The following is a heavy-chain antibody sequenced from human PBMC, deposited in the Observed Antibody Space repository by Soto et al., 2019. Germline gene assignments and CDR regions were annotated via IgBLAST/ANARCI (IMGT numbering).Heavy chain of an antibody. CDR2: ISYDGSNK. V-gene: IGHV3-30-3*01. Sequence: QVQLVESGGGVVQPGRSLRLSCAASGFTFSSYAMHWVRQAPGKGLEWVAVISYDGSNKYYADSVKGRFTISRDNSKNTLYLQRNSLRAEDTAVYYCARDYDLVTEGWFDPWGQGTLVTVSS. CDR3: ARDYDLVTEGWFDP. J-gene: IGHJ5*02. CDR1: GFTFSSYA. D-gene: IGHD2-21*02.